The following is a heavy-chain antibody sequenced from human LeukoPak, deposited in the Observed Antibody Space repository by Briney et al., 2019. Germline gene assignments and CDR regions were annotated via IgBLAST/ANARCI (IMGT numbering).Heavy chain of an antibody. D-gene: IGHD2-15*01. CDR2: IIPIFGTA. CDR3: ASDNCSGGSCYYYYGMDV. CDR1: GGTFSSYA. J-gene: IGHJ6*02. V-gene: IGHV1-69*13. Sequence: SVKVSCKASGGTFSSYAISWVRQAPGQGLEWMGGIIPIFGTANYAQKFQGRVTITADESTSTAYMELSSLKSEDTAVYYCASDNCSGGSCYYYYGMDVWGQGTTVTVSS.